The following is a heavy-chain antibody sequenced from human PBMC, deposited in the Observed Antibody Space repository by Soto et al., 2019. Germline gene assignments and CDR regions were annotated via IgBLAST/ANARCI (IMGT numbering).Heavy chain of an antibody. V-gene: IGHV3-30*18. CDR3: AKGSKPQRYYDSSGYYPFDY. D-gene: IGHD3-22*01. CDR1: GFTFSSYG. CDR2: ISYDGSNK. Sequence: QVQLVESGGGVVQPGRSLRLSCAASGFTFSSYGMHWVRQAPGKGLEWVAVISYDGSNKYYADSVKGRFTISRDNSNNTLYLQMNSLRAEDTAVYYCAKGSKPQRYYDSSGYYPFDYWGQGTLVTVSS. J-gene: IGHJ4*02.